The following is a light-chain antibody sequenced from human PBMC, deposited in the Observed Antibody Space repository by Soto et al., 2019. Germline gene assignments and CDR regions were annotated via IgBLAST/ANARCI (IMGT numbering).Light chain of an antibody. CDR3: QHYNSYSEA. J-gene: IGKJ1*01. V-gene: IGKV1-5*03. CDR2: KAS. Sequence: DIQMTQSPSTLSASVGDRVIIVCRASQSIGSWLAWYQQKPGKAPKLLIYKASTLESGVPSRFSGSGSGTEFTLTIRSLQPDDFATYYCQHYNSYSEAFGQGTKVDIK. CDR1: QSIGSW.